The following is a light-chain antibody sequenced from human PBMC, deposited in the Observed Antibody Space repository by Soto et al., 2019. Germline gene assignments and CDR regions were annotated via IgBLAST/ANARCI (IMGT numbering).Light chain of an antibody. Sequence: SYELTQPPSVSVAPGKTATITCGGNNIGSKSVHWYQQKPGQAPVLVIYYDSDRPSGIPERFSGSNSGNTATLTISRVEAGDEADYYCQVWDSSSVLFGGGTKLTVL. CDR1: NIGSKS. J-gene: IGLJ2*01. CDR2: YDS. V-gene: IGLV3-21*04. CDR3: QVWDSSSVL.